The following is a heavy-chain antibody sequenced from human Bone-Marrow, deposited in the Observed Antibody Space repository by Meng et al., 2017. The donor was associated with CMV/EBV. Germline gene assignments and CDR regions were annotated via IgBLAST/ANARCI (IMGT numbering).Heavy chain of an antibody. Sequence: SVKVSCKASGGTFSSYAISGVRQAPGQGLEWMGGIISILGIANYAQKFQGRVTITADKSTSTAYMELSSLRSEDTAVYYCARDRYYDILTGYYTYYGIDVWGQGTTVTVSS. V-gene: IGHV1-69*10. CDR1: GGTFSSYA. D-gene: IGHD3-9*01. CDR2: IISILGIA. J-gene: IGHJ6*02. CDR3: ARDRYYDILTGYYTYYGIDV.